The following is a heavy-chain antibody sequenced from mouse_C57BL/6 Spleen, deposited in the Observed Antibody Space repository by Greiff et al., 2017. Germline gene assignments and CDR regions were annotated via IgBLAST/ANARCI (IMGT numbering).Heavy chain of an antibody. Sequence: QVQLQQSGAELMKPGASVKLSCKATGYTFTGYWIEWVKQRPGHGLEWIGEFLPGSGSTNYNEKFKGKATFTADTSSNTAYMQRSSMTTEESASYYGAKGITTVEEWYFDVWGTGTTVTVSS. J-gene: IGHJ1*03. D-gene: IGHD1-1*01. CDR2: FLPGSGST. V-gene: IGHV1-9*01. CDR1: GYTFTGYW. CDR3: AKGITTVEEWYFDV.